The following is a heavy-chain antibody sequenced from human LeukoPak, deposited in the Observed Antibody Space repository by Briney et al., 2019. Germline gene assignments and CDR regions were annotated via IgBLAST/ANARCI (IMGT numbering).Heavy chain of an antibody. CDR2: INHSGST. CDR1: GVSFSGYY. D-gene: IGHD3-16*01. Sequence: SETLSLTCAVYGVSFSGYYWSWIRQPPGKGLEWIGEINHSGSTNYNPSLKSRVTISVDTSKNQFSLKLSSVTAADTAVYYCARGHWSFGDYWGQGTLVTVSS. CDR3: ARGHWSFGDY. V-gene: IGHV4-34*01. J-gene: IGHJ4*02.